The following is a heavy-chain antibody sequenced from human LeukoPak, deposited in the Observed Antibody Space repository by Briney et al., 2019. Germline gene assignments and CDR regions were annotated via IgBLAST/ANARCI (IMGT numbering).Heavy chain of an antibody. Sequence: SETLSLTCAVYGGSFSGYYWSWIRQPPGKGLEWIGEINHSGGTNYNPSLKSRVTISVDTSKNQFSLKLSSVTAADTAVYYCARGGGDYGVGNWFDPWGQGTLVTVSS. J-gene: IGHJ5*02. CDR1: GGSFSGYY. CDR2: INHSGGT. CDR3: ARGGGDYGVGNWFDP. V-gene: IGHV4-34*01. D-gene: IGHD4-17*01.